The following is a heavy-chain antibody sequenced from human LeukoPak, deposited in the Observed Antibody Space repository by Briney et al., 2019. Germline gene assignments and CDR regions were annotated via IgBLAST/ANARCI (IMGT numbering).Heavy chain of an antibody. Sequence: GGSLRLSCAASGFIFSSAWMTWVRQAPGKGLEWVGHIKNKTNGGTTDYAAPVKGRFIISRDDSKNTLYLQMNSLRAEDTAVYYCAKDKWSNWGQGTLVTVSS. CDR2: IKNKTNGGTT. CDR1: GFIFSSAW. J-gene: IGHJ4*02. V-gene: IGHV3-15*01. D-gene: IGHD1-26*01. CDR3: AKDKWSN.